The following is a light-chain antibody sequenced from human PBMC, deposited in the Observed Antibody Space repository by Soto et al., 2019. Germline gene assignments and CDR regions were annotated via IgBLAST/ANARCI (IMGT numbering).Light chain of an antibody. CDR2: DAS. J-gene: IGKJ4*01. CDR1: QSVRSW. CDR3: QHYDNYPLT. Sequence: DIQMTQSPSTLSSSVGDRVTITCRASQSVRSWLAWYQQKPGRAPKFLIYDASSLESGVPSRFSGSGSGTEFTLTISNLQPDDFVTYCWQHYDNYPLTFGGGTKVEIK. V-gene: IGKV1-5*01.